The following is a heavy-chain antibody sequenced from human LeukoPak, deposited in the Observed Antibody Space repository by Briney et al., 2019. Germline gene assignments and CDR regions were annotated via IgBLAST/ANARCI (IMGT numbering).Heavy chain of an antibody. CDR1: GYTFIDYY. J-gene: IGHJ5*02. CDR2: INPNSGGT. V-gene: IGHV1-2*02. CDR3: VRSYSSSSGVFYL. Sequence: GASVKVSCKASGYTFIDYYMHWVRQAPGQGLEWMGWINPNSGGTNYAQKFQGRVSMTRDTSISTVYMELGGLRSDDTAVDYCVRSYSSSSGVFYLWGQGTLVTVSS. D-gene: IGHD6-6*01.